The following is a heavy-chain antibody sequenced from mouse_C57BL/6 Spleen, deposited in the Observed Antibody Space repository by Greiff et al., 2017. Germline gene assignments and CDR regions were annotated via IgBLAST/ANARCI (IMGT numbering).Heavy chain of an antibody. CDR1: GYTFTSYW. CDR2: IDPSDSYT. Sequence: QVQLQQPGAELVMPGASVKLSCKASGYTFTSYWMHWVKQRPGQGLEWIGEIDPSDSYTNYNQKFKGKSTLTVDKSSSTAYMQLSSLTSEDSAVYYCARKNYGSPVLYYFDYWGQGTTLTVSS. J-gene: IGHJ2*01. D-gene: IGHD1-1*01. V-gene: IGHV1-69*01. CDR3: ARKNYGSPVLYYFDY.